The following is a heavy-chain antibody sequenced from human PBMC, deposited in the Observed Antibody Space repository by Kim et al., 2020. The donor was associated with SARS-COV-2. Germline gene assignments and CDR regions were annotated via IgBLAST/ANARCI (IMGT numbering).Heavy chain of an antibody. Sequence: SGPTLVNPTQTLTLTCVFSEFSLTTGGVGVAWVRQPPGIALEWLALIYGNDQKWYSPSLKRRLTIAKGASNNQVVLTLTNMRPVDAGTYYCAHDSPGLYGFDVWGQGTTVTVSS. CDR1: EFSLTTGGVG. V-gene: IGHV2-5*01. D-gene: IGHD6-19*01. CDR3: AHDSPGLYGFDV. CDR2: IYGNDQK. J-gene: IGHJ6*02.